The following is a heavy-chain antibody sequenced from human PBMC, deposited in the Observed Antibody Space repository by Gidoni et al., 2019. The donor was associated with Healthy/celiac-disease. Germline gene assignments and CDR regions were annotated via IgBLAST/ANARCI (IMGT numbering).Heavy chain of an antibody. CDR3: ARLDYGDLPFDY. J-gene: IGHJ4*02. CDR2: IYYSGST. V-gene: IGHV4-59*08. CDR1: GCSISSYY. D-gene: IGHD4-17*01. Sequence: QVQLQDSRPGLVKPSETLSLPCTVSGCSISSYYWSWIRQPPGKGLEWIGYIYYSGSTNYNPSLKSRVTISVDTSKNQFSLKLSSVTAADTAVYYCARLDYGDLPFDYWGQGTLVTVSS.